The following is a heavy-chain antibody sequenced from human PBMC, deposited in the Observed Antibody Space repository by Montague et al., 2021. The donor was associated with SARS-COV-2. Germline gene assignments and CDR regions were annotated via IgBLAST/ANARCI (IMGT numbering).Heavy chain of an antibody. V-gene: IGHV3-30-3*01. CDR2: ISYDGSNK. J-gene: IGHJ6*02. Sequence: SLRLSCAASGFTFSSYAMYWVRQAPGKGLEWVAVISYDGSNKYYADSVKGRFTISRDNSKNTLYVQMDSLRAEDTAVYYCARGVETGTLFTYYYGMDVWGQGTTVTVPS. CDR1: GFTFSSYA. D-gene: IGHD1-7*01. CDR3: ARGVETGTLFTYYYGMDV.